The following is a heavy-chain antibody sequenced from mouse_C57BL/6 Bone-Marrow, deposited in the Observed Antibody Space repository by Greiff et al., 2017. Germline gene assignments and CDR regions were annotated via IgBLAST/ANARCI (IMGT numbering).Heavy chain of an antibody. Sequence: EVQGVESGGGLVQPGGSLKLSCAASGFTFSDYGMAWVRQAPRQGPGWVAFISNLAYSIYYADTVTGRFTLAGENAKNTLYLEMSSLSAEETAIYYCARLFMITTRRTFAYWGQGTLVTVSA. J-gene: IGHJ3*01. D-gene: IGHD2-4*01. CDR1: GFTFSDYG. CDR3: ARLFMITTRRTFAY. CDR2: ISNLAYSI. V-gene: IGHV5-15*01.